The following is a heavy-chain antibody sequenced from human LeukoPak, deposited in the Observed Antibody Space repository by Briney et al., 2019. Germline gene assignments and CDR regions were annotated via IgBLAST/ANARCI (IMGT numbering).Heavy chain of an antibody. V-gene: IGHV1-69*06. Sequence: SVKVSCKASGGTFSSYAISWVRQAPGQGLEWMGGIIPIFGTANYAQKFQGRVTITADKSTSTAYMELWSLRSEDTAVYYCAREGMDIVVVVAAMGAFDIWGQGTMVTVSS. D-gene: IGHD2-15*01. CDR3: AREGMDIVVVVAAMGAFDI. J-gene: IGHJ3*02. CDR1: GGTFSSYA. CDR2: IIPIFGTA.